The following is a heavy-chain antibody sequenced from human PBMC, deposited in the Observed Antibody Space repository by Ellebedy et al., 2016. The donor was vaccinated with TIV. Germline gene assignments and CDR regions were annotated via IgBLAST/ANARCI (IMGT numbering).Heavy chain of an antibody. CDR2: IIPILGIA. V-gene: IGHV1-69*04. D-gene: IGHD5-18*01. CDR3: ASSSQYTAMVTGWFDP. J-gene: IGHJ5*02. Sequence: AASVKVSCKASGGTFSSYAISWVRQAPGQGLEWMGRIIPILGIANYAQKFQGRVTITADKSTSTAYMELSSLRSEDTAVYYCASSSQYTAMVTGWFDPWGQGTLVTVSS. CDR1: GGTFSSYA.